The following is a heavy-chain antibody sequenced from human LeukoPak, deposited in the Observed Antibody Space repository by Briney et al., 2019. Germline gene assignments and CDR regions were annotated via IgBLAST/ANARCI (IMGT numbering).Heavy chain of an antibody. CDR1: GFTFSYYA. Sequence: GGSLRLSCSASGFTFSYYAMHWVRQAPGKGLEYVSAISNNGGRTYHADSVKGRFTISRDNSKNTLYLQMSSLRAEDTAIYHCVKGRYGDYVFGDSWGQGTLVTVSS. CDR2: ISNNGGRT. J-gene: IGHJ4*02. CDR3: VKGRYGDYVFGDS. D-gene: IGHD4-17*01. V-gene: IGHV3-64D*06.